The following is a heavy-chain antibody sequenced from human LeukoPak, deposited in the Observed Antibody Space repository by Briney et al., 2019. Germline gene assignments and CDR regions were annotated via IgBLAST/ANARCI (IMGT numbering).Heavy chain of an antibody. CDR2: IYYSGST. CDR1: GGSISSYY. CDR3: ARHQLDYYDSSGYLDY. D-gene: IGHD3-22*01. V-gene: IGHV4-59*08. J-gene: IGHJ4*02. Sequence: SETLSLTCTVSGGSISSYYWSWIRQPLGKGLEWIGYIYYSGSTNYNPSLKSRVTISVDTSKNQFSLKLSSVTAADTAVYYCARHQLDYYDSSGYLDYWGQGTLVTVSS.